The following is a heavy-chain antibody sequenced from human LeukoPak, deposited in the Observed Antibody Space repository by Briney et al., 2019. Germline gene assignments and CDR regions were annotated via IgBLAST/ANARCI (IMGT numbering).Heavy chain of an antibody. CDR2: ISGYNGNT. CDR1: GYTFTSYD. D-gene: IGHD6-19*01. V-gene: IGHV1-18*01. CDR3: ARDRGSGWFVY. J-gene: IGHJ4*02. Sequence: GASVKVSCKASGYTFTSYDINWVGQATGQGLEWMGWISGYNGNTNYAQKLQGRVTMTTDPSTSTAYMELRSLRSDDTAVYYCARDRGSGWFVYWGQGTLVTVSS.